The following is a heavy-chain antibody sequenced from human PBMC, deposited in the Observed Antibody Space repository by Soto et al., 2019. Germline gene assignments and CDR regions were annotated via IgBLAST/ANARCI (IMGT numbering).Heavy chain of an antibody. V-gene: IGHV3-23*01. CDR2: ISGSGGST. Sequence: PGGSLRLSFAASGFTFSSYAMSWVRQAPGKGMEWVAAISGSGGSTYYADSVKGRFTISRENSKNTLYLQMNSLRAEDAAVYYCAKDLVGSNADYYDYWGQGT. D-gene: IGHD2-15*01. CDR3: AKDLVGSNADYYDY. CDR1: GFTFSSYA. J-gene: IGHJ4*02.